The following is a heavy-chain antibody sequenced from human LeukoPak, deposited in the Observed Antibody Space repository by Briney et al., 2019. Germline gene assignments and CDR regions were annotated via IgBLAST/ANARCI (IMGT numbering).Heavy chain of an antibody. CDR3: ARVDYYDSSGRDAFDI. V-gene: IGHV3-48*01. D-gene: IGHD3-22*01. Sequence: GGSLRLSCAASGFTFSSYSMDWVRQAPGKGLEWVSYISSSSSTIYYADSVKGRFTISRDNAKNSLYLQMNSLRAEDTAVYYCARVDYYDSSGRDAFDIWGQGTMVTVSS. CDR1: GFTFSSYS. CDR2: ISSSSSTI. J-gene: IGHJ3*02.